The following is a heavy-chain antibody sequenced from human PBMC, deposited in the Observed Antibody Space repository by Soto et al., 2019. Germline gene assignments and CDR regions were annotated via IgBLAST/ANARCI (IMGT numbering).Heavy chain of an antibody. CDR1: GFTFTSSA. CDR3: AADLRADYSNYSPHYYYYGMDV. D-gene: IGHD4-4*01. J-gene: IGHJ6*02. Sequence: ASVKVSCKASGFTFTSSAVQWVRQARGQRLEWIGWIVVGSGNTNYAQKFQERVTITRDMSTSTAYMELSSLRSEDTAVYYCAADLRADYSNYSPHYYYYGMDVWGQGTTVTVSS. CDR2: IVVGSGNT. V-gene: IGHV1-58*01.